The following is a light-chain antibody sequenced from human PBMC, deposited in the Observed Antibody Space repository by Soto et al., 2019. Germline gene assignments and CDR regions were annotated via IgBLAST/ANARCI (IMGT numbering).Light chain of an antibody. CDR1: QSVSSN. CDR3: QPYTNWPALYT. CDR2: GAS. V-gene: IGKV3-15*01. Sequence: EIVMTQSPATLSVSPGERATLSCRASQSVSSNLAWYQQKPGQAPRLLIYGASTRATGIPARFSGSGSGTEFTLTISSLQSEDFAVYYWQPYTNWPALYTFGQGTKLEIK. J-gene: IGKJ2*01.